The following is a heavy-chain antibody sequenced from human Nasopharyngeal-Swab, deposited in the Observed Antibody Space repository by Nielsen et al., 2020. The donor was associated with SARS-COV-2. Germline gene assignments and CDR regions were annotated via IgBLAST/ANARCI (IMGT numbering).Heavy chain of an antibody. CDR3: ARSRRIAAAGPPPNY. J-gene: IGHJ4*02. CDR1: GYTFTSYY. CDR2: INPSGGST. V-gene: IGHV1-46*01. D-gene: IGHD6-13*01. Sequence: ASAKVSCKASGYTFTSYYMHWVRQAPGQGLEWMGIINPSGGSTSYAQKFQGRVTMTRDTSTSTVYMELSSLRSEDTAVYYCARSRRIAAAGPPPNYWGQGTLVTVSS.